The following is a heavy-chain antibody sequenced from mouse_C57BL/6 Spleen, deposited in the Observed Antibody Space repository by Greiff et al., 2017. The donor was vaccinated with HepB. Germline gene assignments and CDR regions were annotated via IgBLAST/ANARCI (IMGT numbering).Heavy chain of an antibody. D-gene: IGHD2-5*01. CDR2: IDPENGDT. J-gene: IGHJ3*01. V-gene: IGHV14-4*01. Sequence: VQLQQSGAELVRPGASVKLSCTASGFNIKDDYMHWVKQRPEQGLEWIGWIDPENGDTEYASKFQGKATITADTSSNTAYLQLSSLTSEDTAVYYCTTTSYYSNYDAYWGQGTLVTVSA. CDR3: TTTSYYSNYDAY. CDR1: GFNIKDDY.